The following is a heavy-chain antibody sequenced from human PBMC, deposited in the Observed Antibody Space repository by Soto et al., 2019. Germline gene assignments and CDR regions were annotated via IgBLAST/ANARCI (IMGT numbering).Heavy chain of an antibody. V-gene: IGHV1-2*02. J-gene: IGHJ6*02. CDR2: INPNSGGT. CDR3: ARGNYYGSRGFYGMDV. CDR1: GYTFTGYY. D-gene: IGHD3-10*01. Sequence: ASVKVSCKAAGYTFTGYYMHWVRQAPGQGLEWMGWINPNSGGTNYAQKFQGRVTMTRDTSISTAYMELSRLRSDDTAVYYCARGNYYGSRGFYGMDVWGQGTKVTVYS.